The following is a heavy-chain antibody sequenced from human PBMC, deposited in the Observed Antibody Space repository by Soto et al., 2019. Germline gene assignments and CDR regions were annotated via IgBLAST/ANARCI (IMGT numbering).Heavy chain of an antibody. V-gene: IGHV4-61*01. CDR2: IYYSGST. D-gene: IGHD4-17*01. Sequence: SETLSLTCTVSGGAVNSGSYYWSWIRQPPGKGLEWTGYIYYSGSTNYNPSLKSRVTFSVDTSKNQFSLKLSSVTAADTAVYYCATAYPAQVTTGFDDFDIWGQGTMVTVSS. CDR1: GGAVNSGSYY. J-gene: IGHJ3*02. CDR3: ATAYPAQVTTGFDDFDI.